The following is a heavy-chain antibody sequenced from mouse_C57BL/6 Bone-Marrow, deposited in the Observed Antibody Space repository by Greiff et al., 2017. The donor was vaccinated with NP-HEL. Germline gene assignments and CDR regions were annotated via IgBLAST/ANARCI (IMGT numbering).Heavy chain of an antibody. D-gene: IGHD2-2*01. CDR3: ANMVTRAWFAY. CDR2: IHPNSGST. J-gene: IGHJ3*01. CDR1: GYTFTSYW. Sequence: QVQLQQPGAELVKPGASVKLSCKASGYTFTSYWMHWVKQRPGQGLEWIGMIHPNSGSTNYTEKFKSKATLTVDKSSSTAYMQLSSLTSEDSAVYYCANMVTRAWFAYWGQGTLVTVSA. V-gene: IGHV1-64*01.